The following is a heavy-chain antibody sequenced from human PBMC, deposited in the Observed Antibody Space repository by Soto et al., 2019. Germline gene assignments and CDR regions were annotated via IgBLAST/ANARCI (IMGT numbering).Heavy chain of an antibody. D-gene: IGHD3-10*01. CDR2: ISYDGSNK. J-gene: IGHJ4*02. Sequence: QVQLVESGGGVVQPGRSLRLSCAASGFTFSNYAMHWVRQAPGKGLEWVAVISYDGSNKYYADSVKGRFTISRDNSKNTLYLQMNSLRAEDTAVYYCARESAGGYYSSLGYWGQGTLVTVSS. CDR1: GFTFSNYA. CDR3: ARESAGGYYSSLGY. V-gene: IGHV3-30-3*01.